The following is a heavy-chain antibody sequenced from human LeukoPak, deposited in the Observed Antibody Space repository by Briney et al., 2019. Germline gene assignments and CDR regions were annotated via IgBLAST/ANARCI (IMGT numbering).Heavy chain of an antibody. CDR2: IYYGGST. Sequence: SETLSLTCAVSGGSISSHLYFWAWIRQPPGKGLEWIGSIYYGGSTYYNPSLKSRVTISVDTSKNQFSLKLSSVTAADTAVYYCARNYDSSGYYPTYFDYWGQGTLVTVSS. J-gene: IGHJ4*02. CDR1: GGSISSHLYF. CDR3: ARNYDSSGYYPTYFDY. D-gene: IGHD3-22*01. V-gene: IGHV4-39*07.